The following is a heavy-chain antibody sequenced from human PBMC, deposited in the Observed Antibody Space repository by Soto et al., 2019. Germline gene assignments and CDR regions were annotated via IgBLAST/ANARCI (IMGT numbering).Heavy chain of an antibody. Sequence: EVQLVESGGGLVKPGGSLRLSCAASGFTFSSYSMNWVRQAPGKGLEWVSSISSSSSYIYYADSVKGRFTISRDNAKNSLYLQMKSLRAEDTAVYYCARGGYSGYHYYYGMDVWGQGTTVTVSS. CDR1: GFTFSSYS. V-gene: IGHV3-21*01. J-gene: IGHJ6*02. D-gene: IGHD5-12*01. CDR3: ARGGYSGYHYYYGMDV. CDR2: ISSSSSYI.